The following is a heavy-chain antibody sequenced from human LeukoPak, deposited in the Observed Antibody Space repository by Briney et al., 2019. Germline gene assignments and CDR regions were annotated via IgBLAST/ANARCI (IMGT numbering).Heavy chain of an antibody. CDR1: GFTFRSYS. J-gene: IGHJ4*02. D-gene: IGHD3-10*01. CDR2: ISSSSSYI. Sequence: GGSLRLSCAASGFTFRSYSMNWVRQAPGKGLEWVSSISSSSSYIYYADSVKGRFTISRDNAKKSLFLQMNSLRAEDTAVYYCARVPMVQGVNVDPCDYWGQGTLVTVSS. V-gene: IGHV3-21*01. CDR3: ARVPMVQGVNVDPCDY.